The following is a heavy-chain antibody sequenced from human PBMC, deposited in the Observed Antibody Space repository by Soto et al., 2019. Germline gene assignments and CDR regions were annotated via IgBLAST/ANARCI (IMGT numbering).Heavy chain of an antibody. V-gene: IGHV4-59*01. D-gene: IGHD3-10*01. CDR3: AMHTYYYHLIDY. Sequence: SETLSLTCTVSGGSISSYYWSWIRQPPGKGLEWIGYISYGGSTNYNPSLKSRVTLSLDTSKNQFSLKLSSVTAADTAVYYCAMHTYYYHLIDYWSQGTLVTVSS. CDR2: ISYGGST. J-gene: IGHJ4*02. CDR1: GGSISSYY.